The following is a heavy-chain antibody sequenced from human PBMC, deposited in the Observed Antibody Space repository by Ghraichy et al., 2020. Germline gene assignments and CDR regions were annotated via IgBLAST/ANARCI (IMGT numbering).Heavy chain of an antibody. V-gene: IGHV4-39*01. CDR3: ARPEGLSYDSRGYFVY. CDR2: IYSRGST. Sequence: SETLSLTCTVSGVSIGSSPYYYGWIRQPPGKGLEWIGSIYSRGSTSYNPSLESRVTISVDTSENQFSLWLSSVSAADTGVYYCARPEGLSYDSRGYFVYWGQGTLVTVSS. CDR1: GVSIGSSPYY. J-gene: IGHJ4*02. D-gene: IGHD3-22*01.